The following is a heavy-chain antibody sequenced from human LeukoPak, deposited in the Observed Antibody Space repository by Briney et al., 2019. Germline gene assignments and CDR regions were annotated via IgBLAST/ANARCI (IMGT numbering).Heavy chain of an antibody. V-gene: IGHV4-59*01. CDR3: ARGGSYGSGSYYAD. D-gene: IGHD3-10*01. CDR1: GGSISSYY. J-gene: IGHJ4*02. CDR2: IYYSGST. Sequence: SETLSLTCTVSGGSISSYYRSWIRQPPGKGLEWIGYIYYSGSTNYNPSLKSRVTISVDTSKNQFSLKLSSVTAADTAVHYCARGGSYGSGSYYADWGQGTLVTVSS.